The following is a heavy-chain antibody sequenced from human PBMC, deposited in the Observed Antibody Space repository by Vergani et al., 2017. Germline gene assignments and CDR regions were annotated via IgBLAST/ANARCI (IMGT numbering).Heavy chain of an antibody. CDR1: GGSISSYY. J-gene: IGHJ2*01. CDR2: IYYSGST. Sequence: QVQLQESGPGLVKPSETLSLTCTVSGGSISSYYWSWIRQPPGKGLEWIGYIYYSGSTNYNPSLKSRVTISVDTSKNQFSLKLSSVTAADTAVYYCAGWELPPRYFDLWGRGTLVTGSS. D-gene: IGHD1-26*01. CDR3: AGWELPPRYFDL. V-gene: IGHV4-59*01.